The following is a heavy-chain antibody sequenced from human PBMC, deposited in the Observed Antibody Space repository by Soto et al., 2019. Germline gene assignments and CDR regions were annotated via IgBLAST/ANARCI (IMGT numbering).Heavy chain of an antibody. Sequence: SQTLSLTCAISWDSVSSNSAAWNWIRHSPSRGLEWLGRTYYRSKWYNDYAESVKSRITINPDTSKNQFSLHLNSVSPEDTAVYYCVRLIGNSWLDFWGQGTLVTVSS. D-gene: IGHD1-26*01. CDR2: TYYRSKWYN. CDR1: WDSVSSNSAA. J-gene: IGHJ5*01. CDR3: VRLIGNSWLDF. V-gene: IGHV6-1*01.